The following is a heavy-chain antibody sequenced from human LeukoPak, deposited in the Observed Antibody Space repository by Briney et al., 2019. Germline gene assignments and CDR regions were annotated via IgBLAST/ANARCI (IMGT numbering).Heavy chain of an antibody. J-gene: IGHJ5*02. CDR1: GFTFTIYA. CDR3: AKEDLYGSVKWFDP. Sequence: GGSLRLSCAASGFTFTIYAMTWVRQAPGKGLEWVSAISGSGGSTYYADSVKGRFTNSRDNSKNTLYLQMSSLRAEDTAVYYCAKEDLYGSVKWFDPWGQGTLVTVSS. D-gene: IGHD3-10*01. CDR2: ISGSGGST. V-gene: IGHV3-23*01.